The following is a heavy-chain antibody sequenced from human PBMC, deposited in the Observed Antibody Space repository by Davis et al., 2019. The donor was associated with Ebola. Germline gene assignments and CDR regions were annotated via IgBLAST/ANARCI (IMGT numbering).Heavy chain of an antibody. J-gene: IGHJ4*02. Sequence: SVKVSCKASGGTFSSYAISWVRQAPGQGLDWMGGIIPVFGIPKYAQKFQGRVTITADESTSTAYMELSSLRSEDSAVYYCARDRYSDGSGYFFEQSHWGQGTLVTVSS. CDR2: IIPVFGIP. D-gene: IGHD3-22*01. CDR3: ARDRYSDGSGYFFEQSH. CDR1: GGTFSSYA. V-gene: IGHV1-69*13.